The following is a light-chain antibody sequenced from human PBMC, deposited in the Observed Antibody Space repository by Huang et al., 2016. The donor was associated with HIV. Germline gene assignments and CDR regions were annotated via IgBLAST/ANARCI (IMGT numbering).Light chain of an antibody. Sequence: EIVMTQSPAILSVSPGERATLSCRASRNIITNLAWYQNKPGQAPRLLIYGASTRATNIPGRFSGSGSGTEFTLTISSLQSEDFALYYCQQYNDWPSTWTFGQGTNVEIK. CDR3: QQYNDWPSTWT. CDR2: GAS. V-gene: IGKV3-15*01. J-gene: IGKJ1*01. CDR1: RNIITN.